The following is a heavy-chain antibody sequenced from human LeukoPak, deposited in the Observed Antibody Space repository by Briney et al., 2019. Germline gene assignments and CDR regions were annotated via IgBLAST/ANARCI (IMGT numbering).Heavy chain of an antibody. CDR2: ISGSGGST. Sequence: PGGSLRLSCAASGFTFSSYAMNWVRQAPGKGLEWVSVISGSGGSTYYADSVKGRFTISRDNSKNTLYLQMNSLRAEDTAVYYCAKEGIVYGDYALYYFDHWGQGTLVTVS. CDR3: AKEGIVYGDYALYYFDH. D-gene: IGHD4-17*01. J-gene: IGHJ4*02. CDR1: GFTFSSYA. V-gene: IGHV3-23*01.